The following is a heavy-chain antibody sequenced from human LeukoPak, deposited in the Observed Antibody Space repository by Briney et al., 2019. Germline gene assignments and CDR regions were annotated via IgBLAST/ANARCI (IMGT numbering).Heavy chain of an antibody. J-gene: IGHJ4*02. CDR2: ISWNSGSI. V-gene: IGHV3-9*01. Sequence: GGSLRLSCAASGFTFDDYAMHWVRQAPGKGLEWVSGISWNSGSIGYADSVKGRFTISRDNAKNSLYLQMNSLRAEDTALYYCAKDKGPTVRGGVFDYWGQGTLVTVSS. CDR1: GFTFDDYA. CDR3: AKDKGPTVRGGVFDY. D-gene: IGHD3-10*01.